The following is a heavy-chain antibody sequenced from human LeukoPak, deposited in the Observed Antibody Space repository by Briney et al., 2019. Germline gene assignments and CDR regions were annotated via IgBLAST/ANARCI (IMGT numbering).Heavy chain of an antibody. CDR1: GYTFTDYY. CDR2: INPNSGGT. D-gene: IGHD6-13*01. CDR3: ARGYGYSSSWYSGSSGWFDP. V-gene: IGHV1-2*04. Sequence: ASVKVSCKASGYTFTDYYMHWVGQAPGQGLEWMGWINPNSGGTNYAQKFQGWVTMTRDTSISTAYMELSRLRSDDTAVYYCARGYGYSSSWYSGSSGWFDPWGQGTLVTVSS. J-gene: IGHJ5*02.